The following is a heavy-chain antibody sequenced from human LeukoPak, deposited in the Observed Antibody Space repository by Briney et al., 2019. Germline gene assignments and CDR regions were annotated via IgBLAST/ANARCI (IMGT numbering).Heavy chain of an antibody. CDR2: IYYSGST. Sequence: SETLSLTCTVSGGSISSYYWSWIRQPPGKGLEWFGYIYYSGSTNYNPSLKSRVTISVDTSKNQFSLKLSSVTAADTAVYYCARVEALWFGDGGWFDPWGQGTLVTVSS. D-gene: IGHD3-10*01. V-gene: IGHV4-59*01. CDR3: ARVEALWFGDGGWFDP. J-gene: IGHJ5*02. CDR1: GGSISSYY.